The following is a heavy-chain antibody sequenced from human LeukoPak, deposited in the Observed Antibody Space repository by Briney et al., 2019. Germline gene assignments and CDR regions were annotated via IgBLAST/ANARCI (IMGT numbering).Heavy chain of an antibody. CDR2: IYYSGST. V-gene: IGHV4-39*01. J-gene: IGHJ4*02. D-gene: IGHD3-22*01. CDR3: ARSMIVVVTAFDY. Sequence: SETLSLTCTVSGGSISSSSYYCGWIRQPPGKGLEWIGSIYYSGSTYYNPSLKSRVTISVDTSKNQFSLKLSSVTAADTAVYYCARSMIVVVTAFDYWGQGTLVTVSS. CDR1: GGSISSSSYY.